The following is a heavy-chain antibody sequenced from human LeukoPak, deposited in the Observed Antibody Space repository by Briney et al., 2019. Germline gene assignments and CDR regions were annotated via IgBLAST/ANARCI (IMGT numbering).Heavy chain of an antibody. D-gene: IGHD3-22*01. CDR2: IGTAGDT. CDR3: ARGSTYYDSSGQVPFDY. J-gene: IGHJ4*02. Sequence: GGSLRLSCATSGFTFSSYDMHWVRQVIGKGLEWVSAIGTAGDTYYRGSVKGRFTISRDNGKNTLYLQTNSLRAEDTAVYYCARGSTYYDSSGQVPFDYWGQGTLVTVSS. CDR1: GFTFSSYD. V-gene: IGHV3-13*01.